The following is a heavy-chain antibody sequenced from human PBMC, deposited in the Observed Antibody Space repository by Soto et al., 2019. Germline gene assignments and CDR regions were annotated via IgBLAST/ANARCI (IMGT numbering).Heavy chain of an antibody. CDR1: GGTFSSYA. V-gene: IGHV1-69*05. J-gene: IGHJ5*02. D-gene: IGHD2-15*01. Sequence: GASVKVSCKASGGTFSSYAISWVRQAPGQGLEWMGGIIPIFGTANYAQKLQGRVTMTTDTSTSTAYMELRSLRSDDTAVYYCARGHCSGGSCYSGPWDPWGQGTLVTVSS. CDR2: IIPIFGTA. CDR3: ARGHCSGGSCYSGPWDP.